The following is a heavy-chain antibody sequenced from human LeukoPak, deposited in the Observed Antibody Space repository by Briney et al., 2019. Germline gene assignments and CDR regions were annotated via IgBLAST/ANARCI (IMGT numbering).Heavy chain of an antibody. J-gene: IGHJ5*02. Sequence: SETLSLTCTVSGGSISSSSYYWGWIRQPPGKGLEWIGSIYYSGSTYYNPSLKSRVTISVDTSKSQFSLKLSSVTAADTAVYYCARSACDYAWFDPWGQGTLVTVSS. V-gene: IGHV4-39*01. CDR2: IYYSGST. CDR3: ARSACDYAWFDP. D-gene: IGHD4-17*01. CDR1: GGSISSSSYY.